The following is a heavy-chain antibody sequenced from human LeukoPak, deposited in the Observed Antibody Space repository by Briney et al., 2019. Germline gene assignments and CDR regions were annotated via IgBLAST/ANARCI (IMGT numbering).Heavy chain of an antibody. CDR3: ARLHHCGSECYPNWFDS. CDR1: GGNSTKFW. V-gene: IGHV5-51*01. D-gene: IGHD2-21*01. J-gene: IGHJ5*01. Sequence: GGSLNICCECSGGNSTKFWNGGVGHLPRECLEVMGIIYPADSDTRYSPSFQGQVPICADTSISTAYLKWSSLKPSDTAMYYCARLHHCGSECYPNWFDSWGQGTLVTVSS. CDR2: IYPADSDT.